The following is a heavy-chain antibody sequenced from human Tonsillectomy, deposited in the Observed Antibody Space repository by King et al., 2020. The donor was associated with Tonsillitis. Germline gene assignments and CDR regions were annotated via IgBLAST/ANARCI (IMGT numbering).Heavy chain of an antibody. CDR1: GGTLSNYT. CDR2: IIPIFGRA. J-gene: IGHJ6*03. V-gene: IGHV1-69*01. D-gene: IGHD2-8*01. CDR3: ARDRRDCTNGVCSYAYYYYMDV. Sequence: QLVQSGAEVKKPGSSVKVSCKASGGTLSNYTISWVRQAPGQGLEWMGGIIPIFGRAKYAQKFQGRFAITADESTSTAYMELSSLRSEDTAVYYCARDRRDCTNGVCSYAYYYYMDVWGKGTTVTVSS.